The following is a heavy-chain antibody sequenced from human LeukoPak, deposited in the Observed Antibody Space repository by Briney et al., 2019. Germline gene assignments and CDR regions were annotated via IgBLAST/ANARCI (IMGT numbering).Heavy chain of an antibody. CDR3: AKDWHILTGRNCFDP. V-gene: IGHV1-18*01. CDR2: VSPYNGDT. D-gene: IGHD3-9*01. J-gene: IGHJ5*02. CDR1: GYTFNNYG. Sequence: VASVKVSCKASGYTFNNYGISWVRQAPGQGLDWMGWVSPYNGDTNYAQKFQGRVTMSTDPSTNTAYMELRSLRFDDTAIYYCAKDWHILTGRNCFDPWGQGTLVTVSS.